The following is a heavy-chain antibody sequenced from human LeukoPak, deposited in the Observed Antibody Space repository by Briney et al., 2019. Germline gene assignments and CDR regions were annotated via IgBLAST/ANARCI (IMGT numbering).Heavy chain of an antibody. V-gene: IGHV1-2*02. CDR2: INPNSGGT. CDR3: ARDYGDPFLTFDF. J-gene: IGHJ4*02. D-gene: IGHD4-17*01. CDR1: GYTFTGYY. Sequence: ASVKVSCKASGYTFTGYYMHWVRQAPGQGLEWMGWINPNSGGTNYAQKFQGRVTMTRDTSISTAYMELSRLRSDDTAVYYCARDYGDPFLTFDFWGQGTLATVSS.